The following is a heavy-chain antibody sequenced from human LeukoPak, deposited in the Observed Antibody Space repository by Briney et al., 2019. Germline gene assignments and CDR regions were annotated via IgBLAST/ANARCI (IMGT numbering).Heavy chain of an antibody. CDR2: ISCRGSTT. CDR1: GFTFNTYD. CDR3: AKGAWFDY. J-gene: IGHJ4*02. Sequence: TGESLRLSCAASGFTFNTYDMSWARQAPGKGLEWVSTISCRGSTTYNADSVKGRFTISRENSKNTLYLQVNSLRAEDTAVYYCAKGAWFDYWGEGTLVTVSS. V-gene: IGHV3-23*01.